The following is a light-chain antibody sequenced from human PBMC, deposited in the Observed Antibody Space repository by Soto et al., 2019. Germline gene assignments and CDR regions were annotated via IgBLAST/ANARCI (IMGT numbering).Light chain of an antibody. CDR1: SSDVGSYNL. V-gene: IGLV2-23*01. Sequence: QSALTQPASVSGSPGQSITISCTGTSSDVGSYNLVSWYQQHPGKAPKLMIYEGSKRPSGVSNRFSGSKSGNTASLTISGLQAEYEADQYFCSYAGSSTWVFGGGTKLTVL. J-gene: IGLJ3*02. CDR2: EGS. CDR3: CSYAGSSTWV.